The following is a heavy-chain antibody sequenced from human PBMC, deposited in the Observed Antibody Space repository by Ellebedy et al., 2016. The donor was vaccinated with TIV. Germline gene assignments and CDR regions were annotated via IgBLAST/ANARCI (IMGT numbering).Heavy chain of an antibody. CDR3: AADSVVGPSASWYFDL. J-gene: IGHJ2*01. V-gene: IGHV1-58*01. CDR1: GFTFTKSA. D-gene: IGHD2-15*01. CDR2: IVVGSGNT. Sequence: AASVKVSCKASGFTFTKSAVQWVRQARGQRLEWIGWIVVGSGNTLYAQNFQERVTITRDMSTSTAYMELSSLRSEDTAVYYCAADSVVGPSASWYFDLWGRGTLVTVSS.